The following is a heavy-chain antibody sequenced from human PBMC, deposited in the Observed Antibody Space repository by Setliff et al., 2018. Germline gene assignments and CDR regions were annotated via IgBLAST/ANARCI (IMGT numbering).Heavy chain of an antibody. V-gene: IGHV4-34*01. D-gene: IGHD3-3*01. CDR3: RSWSGYYKNDY. Sequence: SETLSLTCTVYGVSFSDYYWGWVRQSPGKGLDWIGEINHSGTTNYDPSLEGRISISVDTSKRQFSLKLTSVTAADMAVYYCRSWSGYYKNDYWAQGTLVT. J-gene: IGHJ4*02. CDR2: INHSGTT. CDR1: GVSFSDYY.